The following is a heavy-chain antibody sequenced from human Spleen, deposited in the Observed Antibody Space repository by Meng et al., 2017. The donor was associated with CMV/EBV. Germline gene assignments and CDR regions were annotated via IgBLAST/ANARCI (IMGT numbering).Heavy chain of an antibody. CDR2: IYYSGSP. CDR3: ARDPSGYSYGVGY. D-gene: IGHD5-18*01. V-gene: IGHV4-61*08. J-gene: IGHJ4*02. Sequence: VSGGSVSSGGSSWTWVRQPPGKGLEWIGYIYYSGSPNYNPSLNSRVTISVDTSKNQFSLKLSSVTAADTAVYYCARDPSGYSYGVGYWGQGTLVTVSS. CDR1: GGSVSSGGSS.